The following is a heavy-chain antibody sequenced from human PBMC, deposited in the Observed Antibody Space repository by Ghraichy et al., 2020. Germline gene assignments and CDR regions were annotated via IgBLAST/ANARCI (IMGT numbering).Heavy chain of an antibody. D-gene: IGHD3-22*01. Sequence: GESLNISCAASGFTFSSYWMHWVRQAPGKGLVWVSRINSDGSSTSYADSVKGRFTISRDNAKNTLYLQMNSLRAEDTAVYYCARDPPHYYDRKRTGYYYGMDVWGQGTTVTVSS. J-gene: IGHJ6*02. CDR1: GFTFSSYW. CDR2: INSDGSST. CDR3: ARDPPHYYDRKRTGYYYGMDV. V-gene: IGHV3-74*01.